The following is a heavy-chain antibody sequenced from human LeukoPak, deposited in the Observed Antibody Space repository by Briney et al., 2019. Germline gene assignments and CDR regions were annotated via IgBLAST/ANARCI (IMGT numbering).Heavy chain of an antibody. CDR2: INHSGST. D-gene: IGHD3-9*01. Sequence: SETLSLTCAVYGGSFSGYYWSWIRQPPGKGLEWIGEINHSGSTNYNPSLKSRVTISVDTSKNQFSLKLSSVTAADTAVYYCARAPEDYDILTGYWGFDYWGQGTLVTVSS. CDR1: GGSFSGYY. CDR3: ARAPEDYDILTGYWGFDY. V-gene: IGHV4-34*01. J-gene: IGHJ4*02.